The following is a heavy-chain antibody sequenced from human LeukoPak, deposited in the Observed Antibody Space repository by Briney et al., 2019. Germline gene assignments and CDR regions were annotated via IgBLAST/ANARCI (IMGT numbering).Heavy chain of an antibody. D-gene: IGHD3-22*01. CDR3: ARDYDSSGYFDY. Sequence: SCKASGYTFTSYGMHWVRQAPGKGLEWVAVISYDGSNKYYADSVKGRFTISRDNAKNSLYLQMNSLRAEDTAVYYCARDYDSSGYFDYWGQGTLVTVSS. J-gene: IGHJ4*02. CDR1: GYTFTSYG. CDR2: ISYDGSNK. V-gene: IGHV3-33*05.